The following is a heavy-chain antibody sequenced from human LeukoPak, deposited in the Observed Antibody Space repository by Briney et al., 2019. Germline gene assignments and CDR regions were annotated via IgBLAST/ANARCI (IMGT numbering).Heavy chain of an antibody. D-gene: IGHD1-26*01. CDR2: ISGTSSYI. CDR1: GFTFSTYT. CDR3: VRDLRTGSYGNYFDH. Sequence: GGSLRLSCTSSGFTFSTYTMNWVRQAPGKGLEWVSSISGTSSYIYYADSLKGRFTISRDNAKNSLYLQMNSLRAEDTALYYCVRDLRTGSYGNYFDHWGQGTLVTVSS. J-gene: IGHJ4*02. V-gene: IGHV3-21*04.